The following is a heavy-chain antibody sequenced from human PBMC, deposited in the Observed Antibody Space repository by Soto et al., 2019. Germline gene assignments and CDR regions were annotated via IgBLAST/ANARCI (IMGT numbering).Heavy chain of an antibody. V-gene: IGHV3-64D*06. D-gene: IGHD2-2*01. J-gene: IGHJ6*02. Sequence: LRLSCSASGFTFSSYAMHWVRQAPGKGLEYVSAISSNGGSTYYADSVKGRFTISRDNSKNTLYLQMSSLRAEDTAVYYCVKIGYCSSTSCYAYYGMDVWGQGTTVTVSS. CDR1: GFTFSSYA. CDR3: VKIGYCSSTSCYAYYGMDV. CDR2: ISSNGGST.